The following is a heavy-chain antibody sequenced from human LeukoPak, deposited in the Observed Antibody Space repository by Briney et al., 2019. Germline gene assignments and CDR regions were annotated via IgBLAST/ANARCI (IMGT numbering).Heavy chain of an antibody. D-gene: IGHD5-18*01. CDR1: GFTFSTYA. CDR2: ISGSGGTT. CDR3: AKGGDIPKVINDY. V-gene: IGHV3-23*01. Sequence: GGSLRLSCAASGFTFSTYAMSWVRQAPGKGLDWVSEISGSGGTTFYADSVKVRFTISRDNSKNTLYLQMNSLRVEDTAVYYCAKGGDIPKVINDYWGQGTLVTVSS. J-gene: IGHJ4*02.